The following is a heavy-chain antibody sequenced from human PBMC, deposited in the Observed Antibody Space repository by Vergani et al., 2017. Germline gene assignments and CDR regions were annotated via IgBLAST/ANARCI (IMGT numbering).Heavy chain of an antibody. J-gene: IGHJ4*02. V-gene: IGHV5-51*01. CDR1: GYSFTSYW. Sequence: EVQLVQSGAEEKKPGESLKISCKGSGYSFTSYWIGWVRQMPGKGLEWMGIIYPGDSDTRYSPSFQGQVTISADKSISTAYLQGSSLKASDTAMYYCARLTDRWLHSFDYWGQGTLVTVSS. CDR2: IYPGDSDT. D-gene: IGHD5-24*01. CDR3: ARLTDRWLHSFDY.